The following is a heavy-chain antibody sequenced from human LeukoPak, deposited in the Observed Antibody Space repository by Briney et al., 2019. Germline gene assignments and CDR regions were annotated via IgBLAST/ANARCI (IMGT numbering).Heavy chain of an antibody. CDR2: ISGSGGST. V-gene: IGHV3-23*01. CDR1: GFTFSSYA. Sequence: PGGSLRLSCAASGFTFSSYAMSWVRQAPGKGLEWVSAISGSGGSTYYADSVKGRFTISRDNSKNTLYLQMNSLRAEDTAVYYCAKDPYSSGYYYYDYWGQGTLVTVSS. D-gene: IGHD3-22*01. CDR3: AKDPYSSGYYYYDY. J-gene: IGHJ4*02.